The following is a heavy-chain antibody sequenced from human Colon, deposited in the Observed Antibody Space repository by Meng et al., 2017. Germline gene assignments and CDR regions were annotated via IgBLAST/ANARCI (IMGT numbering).Heavy chain of an antibody. D-gene: IGHD3/OR15-3a*01. V-gene: IGHV3-33*01. CDR3: ARDFGPRDTSYHPTNYFDS. CDR2: IWHDGSRK. CDR1: GFTFSSYA. Sequence: GESLKISCAASGFTFSSYAIHWVRQAPGKGLEWVAVIWHDGSRKEYGDSVKGRFTMSRDNSKNTLYLEMNSLRAEDTGVYYCARDFGPRDTSYHPTNYFDSWGQGTRVTVSS. J-gene: IGHJ4*02.